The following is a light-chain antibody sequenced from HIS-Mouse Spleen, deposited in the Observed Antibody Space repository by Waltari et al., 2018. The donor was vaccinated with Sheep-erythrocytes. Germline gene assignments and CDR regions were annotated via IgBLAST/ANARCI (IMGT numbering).Light chain of an antibody. CDR2: QDS. Sequence: SYELTQPPSVSVAPGQTASLTCSGDKLGDKYACWYQQNPGQSPVLVIYQDSKRPSGIPERFSGSNSGNTATLTISGTQAMDEADYYCQAWDSSTAEVVFGGGTKLTVL. J-gene: IGLJ2*01. CDR1: KLGDKY. V-gene: IGLV3-1*01. CDR3: QAWDSSTAEVV.